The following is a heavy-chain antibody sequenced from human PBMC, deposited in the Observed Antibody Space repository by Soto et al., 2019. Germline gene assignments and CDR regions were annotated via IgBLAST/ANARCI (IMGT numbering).Heavy chain of an antibody. D-gene: IGHD5-12*01. J-gene: IGHJ4*02. Sequence: QLQLQESGSGLVKPSQTLSLTCAVSGGSISSGGYSWSWIRQPPGKGLEWIGYIYHSGSTYYNPSLKIPVTISVDRSKNQFSLKLSSATAADTAVYYCAAGGGLPRYYWGQGSLVTVSS. CDR2: IYHSGST. V-gene: IGHV4-30-2*02. CDR1: GGSISSGGYS. CDR3: AAGGGLPRYY.